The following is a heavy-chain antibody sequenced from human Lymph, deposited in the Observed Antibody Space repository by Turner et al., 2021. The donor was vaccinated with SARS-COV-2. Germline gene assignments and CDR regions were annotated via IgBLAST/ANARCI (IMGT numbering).Heavy chain of an antibody. CDR3: ARGKSPRLRFVEWLLSLDY. J-gene: IGHJ4*02. CDR2: MNTDKDNT. D-gene: IGHD3-3*01. V-gene: IGHV1-3*04. CDR1: GYTFTNYA. Sequence: QVQVVQSGAEVKKPGASVKVSCKASGYTFTNYAMHWVRQAPGQRLEWMGWMNTDKDNTKYTQKFQGRVTITRNTSANTAYMELSRLSCEGTAVYYCARGKSPRLRFVEWLLSLDYWGQGTLVTVSS.